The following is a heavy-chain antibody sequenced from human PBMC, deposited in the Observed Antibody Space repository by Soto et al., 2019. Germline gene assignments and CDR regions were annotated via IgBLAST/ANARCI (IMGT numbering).Heavy chain of an antibody. CDR2: IFYSGST. CDR1: GGSFSGYY. CDR3: ARDPAAGSYAFDI. V-gene: IGHV4-34*12. J-gene: IGHJ3*02. D-gene: IGHD6-13*01. Sequence: PSETLSLTCAVYGGSFSGYYWSWIRQPPGKGLEWIGTIFYSGSTYYNPSLKSRVTISVDTSKNQFSLKLTSVTAADTALYYCARDPAAGSYAFDIWGQGTMVTVSS.